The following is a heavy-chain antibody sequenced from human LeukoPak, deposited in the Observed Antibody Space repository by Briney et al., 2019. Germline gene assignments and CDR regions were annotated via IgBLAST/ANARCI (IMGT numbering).Heavy chain of an antibody. D-gene: IGHD6-6*01. J-gene: IGHJ4*02. CDR1: GGSIGSISYY. CDR2: IYYRGST. CDR3: ASFGSSSLDY. Sequence: SETLSLTCTVSGGSIGSISYYWGWIRQPPGKGLEWIGNIYYRGSTYYNPSLKSRVTISVDTSKNQFSLKLSSVTAADTAVYYCASFGSSSLDYWGQGTLVTVSS. V-gene: IGHV4-39*07.